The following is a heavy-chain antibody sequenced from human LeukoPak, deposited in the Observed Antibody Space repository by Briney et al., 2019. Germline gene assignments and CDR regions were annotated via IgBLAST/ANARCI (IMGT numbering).Heavy chain of an antibody. V-gene: IGHV4-39*01. D-gene: IGHD4-11*01. CDR1: GGSISSSSYY. CDR3: ARGDIYSNYFDY. J-gene: IGHJ4*02. CDR2: IYYSGST. Sequence: SETLSLTCTVSGGSISSSSYYWGWLRQPPGKGLEWIGSIYYSGSTYYNPSLKSRVTISVDTSKDQFSLKLSSVTAADTAVYYCARGDIYSNYFDYWGQGTLVTVSS.